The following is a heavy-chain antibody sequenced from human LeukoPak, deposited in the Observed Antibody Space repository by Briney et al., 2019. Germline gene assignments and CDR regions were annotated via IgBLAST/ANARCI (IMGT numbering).Heavy chain of an antibody. J-gene: IGHJ4*02. CDR1: GFTFSTYS. CDR2: ISSSSSTI. V-gene: IGHV3-48*04. CDR3: AREVIFDY. Sequence: GGSLRLSCAASGFTFSTYSMNWVRQTPGKGLEWVSYISSSSSTILYADSVKGRFTISRDNAKNSLYLQMNSLGAEDTAVYYCAREVIFDYWGQGTLVTVSS.